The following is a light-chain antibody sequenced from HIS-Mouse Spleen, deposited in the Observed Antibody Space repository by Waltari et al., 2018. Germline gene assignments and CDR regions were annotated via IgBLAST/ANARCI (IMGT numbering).Light chain of an antibody. Sequence: QSALTQPASVSGSPGQSITISCTRTSSAVGSYNLVSWYQQHPGKAPELMIYEGSKRHSGVSPRCSGSKSGNTASLTISGLQAEDEADYYCCSYAGSSTYVLGTGTKVTVL. CDR3: CSYAGSSTYV. CDR2: EGS. V-gene: IGLV2-23*01. J-gene: IGLJ1*01. CDR1: SSAVGSYNL.